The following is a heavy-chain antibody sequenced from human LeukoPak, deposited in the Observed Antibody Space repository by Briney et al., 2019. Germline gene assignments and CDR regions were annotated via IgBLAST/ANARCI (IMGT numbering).Heavy chain of an antibody. V-gene: IGHV1-69*06. CDR3: AKTGVVVPYYYYMDV. Sequence: SVKVSCKASGGTFSSYAISWVRQAPGQGLEWMGGIIPIFGTANYAQKFQGRVTITADKSTSTAYMELSSLRSEDTAVYYCAKTGVVVPYYYYMDVWGKGTTVTVSS. CDR1: GGTFSSYA. D-gene: IGHD2-15*01. J-gene: IGHJ6*03. CDR2: IIPIFGTA.